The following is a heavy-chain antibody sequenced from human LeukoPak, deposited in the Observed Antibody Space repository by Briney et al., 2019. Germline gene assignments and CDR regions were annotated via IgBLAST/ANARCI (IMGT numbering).Heavy chain of an antibody. CDR3: ARPVAGTRAFDI. D-gene: IGHD6-19*01. Sequence: SETLSLTCTVSGGSISSSSYYWGWIRQPPGKGLEWIGYVFRTGRTSYNPSLDSRVTISLDRSRNQFSLKLSSVTAADTAVYYCARPVAGTRAFDIWGQGTMVTVSS. CDR2: VFRTGRT. CDR1: GGSISSSSYY. V-gene: IGHV4-39*07. J-gene: IGHJ3*02.